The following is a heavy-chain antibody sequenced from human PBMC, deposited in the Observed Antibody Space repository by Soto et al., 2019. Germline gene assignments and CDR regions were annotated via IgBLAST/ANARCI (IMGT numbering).Heavy chain of an antibody. J-gene: IGHJ6*01. CDR3: ARVLYRRLPCGVVITRGYYYYGMYG. CDR1: VYTFTSYG. CDR2: ISAYNGNT. V-gene: IGHV1-18*01. Sequence: AAVKPSFKSSVYTFTSYGITCLLQAPGQGREWIGWISAYNGNTNYAQKLQGRVTMTTDTSTGTAYMELRSLRCDDAAVYYCARVLYRRLPCGVVITRGYYYYGMYGGG. D-gene: IGHD3-3*01.